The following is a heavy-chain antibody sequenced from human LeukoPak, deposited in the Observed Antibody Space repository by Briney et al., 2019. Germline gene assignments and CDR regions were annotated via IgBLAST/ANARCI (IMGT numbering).Heavy chain of an antibody. CDR2: IIPIFGTA. V-gene: IGHV1-69*05. Sequence: SVRVSCKASRGTFSSYAISWVRQAPGQGLEWMGRIIPIFGTANYAQKFQGRVTITTDESTSTAYMELSSLRSEDTAVYYCARSSSGPIWDAFDIWGQGTMVTVSS. CDR1: RGTFSSYA. J-gene: IGHJ3*02. D-gene: IGHD3-22*01. CDR3: ARSSSGPIWDAFDI.